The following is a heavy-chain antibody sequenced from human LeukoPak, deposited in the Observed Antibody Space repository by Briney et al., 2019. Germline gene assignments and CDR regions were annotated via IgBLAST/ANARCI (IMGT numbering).Heavy chain of an antibody. V-gene: IGHV3-74*01. CDR3: ARDVVVTAMGDY. D-gene: IGHD2-21*02. CDR1: GFTFSSYW. CDR2: INSDGSST. Sequence: GGSLRLSCAASGFTFSSYWMHWVRQAPGKGLVSVSRINSDGSSTSYADSVKGRFTISRDNAKNTLYLQMNSLRAEDTAVYYCARDVVVTAMGDYWGQGTLVTVSS. J-gene: IGHJ4*02.